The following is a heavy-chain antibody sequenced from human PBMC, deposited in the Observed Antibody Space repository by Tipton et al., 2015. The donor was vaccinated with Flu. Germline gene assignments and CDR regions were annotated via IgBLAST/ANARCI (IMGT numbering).Heavy chain of an antibody. V-gene: IGHV4-38-2*02. J-gene: IGHJ4*02. Sequence: TLSLTCTVSGYSISSGYYWGWIRQPPGKGLEWIESIYHSGSTYYNPSLKSRVTISVYTSKNQFSLKLSSVTAADTAVYYCARGNIWGSYRSLPWDWGQGTLVTVSS. CDR1: GYSISSGYY. D-gene: IGHD3-16*02. CDR2: IYHSGST. CDR3: ARGNIWGSYRSLPWD.